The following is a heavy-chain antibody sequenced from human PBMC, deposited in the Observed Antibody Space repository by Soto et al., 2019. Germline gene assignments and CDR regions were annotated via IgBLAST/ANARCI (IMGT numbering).Heavy chain of an antibody. CDR2: ITDSGNS. CDR3: ARLRRAGSGFPDF. J-gene: IGHJ4*02. V-gene: IGHV4-31*03. Sequence: QMQLQESGPGLVKPSQTLSRICSVSGGHISRPGYYWAWIRQHPARGLEWIGSITDSGNSNHNPSLESRLILSLATSQNCLARRLNSVTAADTAVYYGARLRRAGSGFPDFWGQGALVTVSS. CDR1: GGHISRPGYY. D-gene: IGHD3-22*01.